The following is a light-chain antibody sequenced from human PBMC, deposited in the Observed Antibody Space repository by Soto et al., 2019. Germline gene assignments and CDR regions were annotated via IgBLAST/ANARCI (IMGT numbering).Light chain of an antibody. CDR3: QQYGTAPWT. CDR1: QSVINSY. CDR2: GAY. J-gene: IGKJ1*01. Sequence: EVVLTQSPGTLSLSSGERATLSCRASQSVINSYLAWYQQKPGQAPRLLLYGAYNRATGIPDRFSGSGSGTDFTLTIRRLEPEDFAVYYCQQYGTAPWTFGQGTKVDI. V-gene: IGKV3-20*01.